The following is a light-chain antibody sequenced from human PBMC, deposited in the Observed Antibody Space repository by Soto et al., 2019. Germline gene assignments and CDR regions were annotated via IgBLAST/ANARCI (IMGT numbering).Light chain of an antibody. Sequence: QSVLTQPASVSGSPGQSITISCTGTSSDVGAYDFASWYQHSPGKAPKLVTFDVTHRPPGISDRFSGSKSANTASLTISGLQAADEAFYYCSSYTTRSTLVFGGGTKVTVL. J-gene: IGLJ1*01. CDR2: DVT. CDR1: SSDVGAYDF. V-gene: IGLV2-14*01. CDR3: SSYTTRSTLV.